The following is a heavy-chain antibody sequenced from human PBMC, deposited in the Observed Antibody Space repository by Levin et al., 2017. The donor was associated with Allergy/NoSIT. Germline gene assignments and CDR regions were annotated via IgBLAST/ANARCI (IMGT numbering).Heavy chain of an antibody. CDR1: GGSVGTGDFY. CDR2: FYYSGST. J-gene: IGHJ4*02. CDR3: ARGLLQSAGFFDY. V-gene: IGHV4-30-4*01. D-gene: IGHD5-24*01. Sequence: SCSVSGGSVGTGDFYWTWFRQPPGKGLEWIGYFYYSGSTLYNSSLKSRVSIELDTSNNQFSLNLHSVTAADTAVYYCARGLLQSAGFFDYWGQGTLVSVSS.